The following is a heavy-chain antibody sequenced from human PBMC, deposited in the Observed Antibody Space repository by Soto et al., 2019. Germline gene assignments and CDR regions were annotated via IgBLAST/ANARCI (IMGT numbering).Heavy chain of an antibody. Sequence: SQTLSLTCAISGDSISTNSAAWHWIRKSPSRGLEWLGRTYYNSRWYNDYALSVKSRVTIHPDTSKNQFSLQLNSVTPEDTAVYYCARCVWGFDRYFDSWGQGTLVTVSA. CDR3: ARCVWGFDRYFDS. CDR2: TYYNSRWYN. J-gene: IGHJ4*02. CDR1: GDSISTNSAA. D-gene: IGHD7-27*01. V-gene: IGHV6-1*01.